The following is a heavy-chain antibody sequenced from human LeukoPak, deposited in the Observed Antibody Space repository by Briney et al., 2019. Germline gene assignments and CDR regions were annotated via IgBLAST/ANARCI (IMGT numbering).Heavy chain of an antibody. D-gene: IGHD3-10*01. Sequence: PGGSLRLSCAASGFTFSSYAMSWVRQAPGKGLEWVSAISGSGSSTYYADSVEGRFTISRDNSKNTLYLQMNSLRAEDTAVYYCAKSRSAATMVRGVISWFDPWGQGTLVTVSS. CDR2: ISGSGSST. CDR3: AKSRSAATMVRGVISWFDP. CDR1: GFTFSSYA. J-gene: IGHJ5*02. V-gene: IGHV3-23*01.